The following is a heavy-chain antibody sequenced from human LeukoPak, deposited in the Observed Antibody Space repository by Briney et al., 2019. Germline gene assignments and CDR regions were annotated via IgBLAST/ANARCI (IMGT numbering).Heavy chain of an antibody. J-gene: IGHJ4*02. V-gene: IGHV1-69*04. CDR3: GTGMPIDY. CDR2: IIPILGIA. CDR1: GGTFSSYA. Sequence: GSSVKVSCKASGGTFSSYAISWVRQAPGQGLEWIGRIIPILGIANYAQKFQGRVTITADKSTSTAYMELSSLRSEDTAVYYCGTGMPIDYWGQGTLVTVSS. D-gene: IGHD1-14*01.